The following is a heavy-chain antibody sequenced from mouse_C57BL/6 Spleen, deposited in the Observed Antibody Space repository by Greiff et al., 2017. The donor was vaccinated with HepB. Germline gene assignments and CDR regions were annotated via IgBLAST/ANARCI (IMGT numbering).Heavy chain of an antibody. CDR2: IWTGGGT. Sequence: VMLVESGPGPVAPSQSLSITCTVSGFSLTSYAISWVRQPPGKGLEWLGVIWTGGGTNYNSALKSRLSISKDNSKSQVFLKMNSLQTDDTARYYCARNKITTVVAYYFDYWGQGTTLTVSS. V-gene: IGHV2-9-1*01. CDR1: GFSLTSYA. D-gene: IGHD1-1*01. CDR3: ARNKITTVVAYYFDY. J-gene: IGHJ2*01.